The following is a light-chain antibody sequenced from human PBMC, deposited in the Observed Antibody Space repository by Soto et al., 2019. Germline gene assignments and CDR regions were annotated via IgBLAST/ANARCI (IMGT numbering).Light chain of an antibody. CDR3: SSYTNINTWV. CDR2: AVT. Sequence: QSALTQPASVSGSPGQSITISCTGTSSDVGGCNYVSWYQQHPGKAPKFLIYAVTNRPSGVSHRFSGSKSGNTASLTISGLQAEDEADYYCSSYTNINTWVFGGGTKLTVL. J-gene: IGLJ3*02. CDR1: SSDVGGCNY. V-gene: IGLV2-14*01.